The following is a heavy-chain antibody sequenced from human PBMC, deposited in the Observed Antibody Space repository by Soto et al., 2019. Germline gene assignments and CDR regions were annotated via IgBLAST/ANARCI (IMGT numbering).Heavy chain of an antibody. CDR2: MHPNSGNR. Sequence: ASATVSCKASGYTFTSSDTNRARQVTGQGLDPLGWMHPNSGNRGYAQKLQGIGTMTGNTSISTAYMELSSLRSEDTAVYYCARGEDLGRASYDILTGYYRSGYGMDVWGQGTTVNVS. D-gene: IGHD3-9*01. J-gene: IGHJ6*02. CDR1: GYTFTSSD. CDR3: ARGEDLGRASYDILTGYYRSGYGMDV. V-gene: IGHV1-8*02.